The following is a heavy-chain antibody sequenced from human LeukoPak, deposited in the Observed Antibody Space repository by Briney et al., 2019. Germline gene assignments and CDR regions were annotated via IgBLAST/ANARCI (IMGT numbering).Heavy chain of an antibody. V-gene: IGHV1-69*04. CDR1: GYTFTSYD. D-gene: IGHD1-26*01. J-gene: IGHJ4*02. CDR3: ARCISGSYYFDD. Sequence: SVKVSCKASGYTFTSYDINWVRQATGQGLEWMGRIIPIFGIANYAQKFQGRVTITADKSTSTAYMELSSLRSEDTAVYYCARCISGSYYFDDWGQGTLVTVSS. CDR2: IIPIFGIA.